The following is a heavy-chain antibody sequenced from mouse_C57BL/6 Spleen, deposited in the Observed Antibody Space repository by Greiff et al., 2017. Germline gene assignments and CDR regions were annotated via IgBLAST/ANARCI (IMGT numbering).Heavy chain of an antibody. D-gene: IGHD1-1*01. CDR2: IDPSDSYT. Sequence: VQLQQPGAELVMPGASVKLSCKASGYTFTSYWMHWVKQRPGQGLEWIGEIDPSDSYTNYNQKFKGKSTLTVDKSSSTAYMQLSSLTSEDSAVYYCARGGTTVVGYFDYWGQGTTLTVSS. CDR1: GYTFTSYW. CDR3: ARGGTTVVGYFDY. J-gene: IGHJ2*01. V-gene: IGHV1-69*01.